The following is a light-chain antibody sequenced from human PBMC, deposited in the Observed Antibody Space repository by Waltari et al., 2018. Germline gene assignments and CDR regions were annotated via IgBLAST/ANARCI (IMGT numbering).Light chain of an antibody. CDR3: QQLNSYQWT. CDR2: AAA. V-gene: IGKV1-9*01. J-gene: IGKJ1*01. Sequence: IQFNQSPSSLSASVGDRVTITCRVSQGISNYLAWYQQKPGKAPKLLIYAAATLQSGVPSRFSGSGSGTDFTLTISSLQPEDLATYYCQQLNSYQWTFGQGTKVEIK. CDR1: QGISNY.